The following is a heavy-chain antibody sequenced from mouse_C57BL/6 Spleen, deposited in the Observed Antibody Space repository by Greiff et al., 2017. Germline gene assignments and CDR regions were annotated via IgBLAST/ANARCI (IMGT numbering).Heavy chain of an antibody. J-gene: IGHJ4*01. V-gene: IGHV5-6*01. CDR2: ISSGGSYT. CDR1: GFTFSSYG. Sequence: EVKLQESGGDLVKPGGSLKLSCAASGFTFSSYGMSWVRQTPDKRLEWVATISSGGSYTYYPDSVKGRFTISRDNAKNTLYLQMSSLKSEDTAMYYCARFSSYYAMDYWGQGTSVTVSS. D-gene: IGHD1-1*01. CDR3: ARFSSYYAMDY.